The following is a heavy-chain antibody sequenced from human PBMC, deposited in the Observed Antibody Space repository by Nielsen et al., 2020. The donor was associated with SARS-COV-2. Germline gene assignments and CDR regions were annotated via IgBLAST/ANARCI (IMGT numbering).Heavy chain of an antibody. CDR3: ARVGSYGDPEYLDY. J-gene: IGHJ4*02. CDR2: IKLDGSEK. Sequence: GESLKISCVASGFTFNIYAMNWVRQAPGKGLEWVGNIKLDGSEKYYVDSVKGRFTISRDNARNTLYLQMNSLRVEDTAVYYCARVGSYGDPEYLDYWGQGALVTVSS. V-gene: IGHV3-7*01. CDR1: GFTFNIYA. D-gene: IGHD4/OR15-4a*01.